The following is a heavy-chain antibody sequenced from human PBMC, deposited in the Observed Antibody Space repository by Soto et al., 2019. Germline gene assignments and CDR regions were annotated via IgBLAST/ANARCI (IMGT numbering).Heavy chain of an antibody. CDR2: ISRDGSTM. CDR3: VGEVASGY. V-gene: IGHV3-30*03. Sequence: QVQLVESGGGVVQPGRSLRLSCAASGVTLSNFGMHWVRQAPGKGLEWVAVISRDGSTMFYADSVKGRFTISRDSSRNTLYLHMNSLRDEDTAVYHCVGEVASGYWGQGTLVTVSS. J-gene: IGHJ4*02. D-gene: IGHD2-21*01. CDR1: GVTLSNFG.